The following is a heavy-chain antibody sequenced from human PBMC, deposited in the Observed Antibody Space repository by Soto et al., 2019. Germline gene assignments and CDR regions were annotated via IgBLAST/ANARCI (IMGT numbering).Heavy chain of an antibody. Sequence: GASVKVSCKVSGYTLTELSMHWVRQAPGKGLEWMGGFDPEDGETIYAQKFQGRVTMTEDTSTDTAYMELSSLRSEDTAVYYCATVGSIAAAGDWGYYYSMDVWGQGTTVTVSS. J-gene: IGHJ6*02. CDR2: FDPEDGET. CDR3: ATVGSIAAAGDWGYYYSMDV. D-gene: IGHD6-13*01. V-gene: IGHV1-24*01. CDR1: GYTLTELS.